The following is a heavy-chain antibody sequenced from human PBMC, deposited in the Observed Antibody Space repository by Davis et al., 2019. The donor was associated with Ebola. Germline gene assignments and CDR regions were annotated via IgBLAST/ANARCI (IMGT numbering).Heavy chain of an antibody. D-gene: IGHD6-19*01. Sequence: SLNISCASPGITVSSYWMHWVRQPPAKGLVWVAYINSAGSKTDYADSVKGRFTIARDNAKNTLFLEMNSLRDEDTGVYFCAREGAATGWHDSFDMWGQGTMVTVSS. CDR3: AREGAATGWHDSFDM. V-gene: IGHV3-74*01. J-gene: IGHJ3*02. CDR2: INSAGSKT. CDR1: GITVSSYW.